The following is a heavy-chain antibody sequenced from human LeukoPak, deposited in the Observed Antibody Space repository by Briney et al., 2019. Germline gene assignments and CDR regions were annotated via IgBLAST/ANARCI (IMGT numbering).Heavy chain of an antibody. CDR2: ISGSGGST. J-gene: IGHJ4*02. CDR1: GFTFSSYG. Sequence: GGSLRLSCAASGFTFSSYGMSWVCQAPGKGLEWVSAISGSGGSTYYADSVKGRFTISRDNSKNTLYLQMNSLRAEDTAVYYCAKAKPKLTTVTNLYSDYWGQGTLVTVSS. D-gene: IGHD4-17*01. CDR3: AKAKPKLTTVTNLYSDY. V-gene: IGHV3-23*01.